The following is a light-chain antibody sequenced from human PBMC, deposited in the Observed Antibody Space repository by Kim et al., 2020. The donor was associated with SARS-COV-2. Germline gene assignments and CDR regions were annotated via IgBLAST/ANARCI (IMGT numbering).Light chain of an antibody. CDR2: AAS. J-gene: IGKJ1*01. Sequence: ESVGDRDTITCRASQEISNYLAWFQLKPGKAPKLLIYAASALQPGVPSRFSGSGSGTDFTLTVTSLQPEDVATYYCQKCDSAPWTFGQGTKVEIK. V-gene: IGKV1-27*01. CDR1: QEISNY. CDR3: QKCDSAPWT.